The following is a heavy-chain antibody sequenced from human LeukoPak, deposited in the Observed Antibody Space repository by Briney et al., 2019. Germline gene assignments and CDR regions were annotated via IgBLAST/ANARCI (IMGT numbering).Heavy chain of an antibody. V-gene: IGHV4-39*01. Sequence: PSETLSLTCTDSGGSISSSSYYWGWIRQPPGKGLEWIGSIYYSGSTYYNPSLKSRVTISVDTSKNQFSLKLSSVTAADTAVYYCARLGYWSGGSCFSTPYYYYYMDVWGKGTTVTVSS. CDR3: ARLGYWSGGSCFSTPYYYYYMDV. D-gene: IGHD2-15*01. CDR2: IYYSGST. J-gene: IGHJ6*03. CDR1: GGSISSSSYY.